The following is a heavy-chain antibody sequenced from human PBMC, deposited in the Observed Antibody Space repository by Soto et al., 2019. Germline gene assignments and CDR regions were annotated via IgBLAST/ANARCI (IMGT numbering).Heavy chain of an antibody. CDR3: AKVRGAGTGRGVYDY. Sequence: EVQLLESGGGLVQPGGSLRLSCAASGFTFSSYAMSWVRQAPGKGLEWVSAISGSGGSTYYADSVKGRFTISRDNSKNTLYLQMNSRRAEDTAVYYCAKVRGAGTGRGVYDYWGQGTLVTVSS. CDR1: GFTFSSYA. V-gene: IGHV3-23*01. J-gene: IGHJ4*02. CDR2: ISGSGGST. D-gene: IGHD1-1*01.